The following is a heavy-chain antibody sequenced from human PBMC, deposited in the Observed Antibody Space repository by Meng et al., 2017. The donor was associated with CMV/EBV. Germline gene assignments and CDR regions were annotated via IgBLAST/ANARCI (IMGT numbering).Heavy chain of an antibody. J-gene: IGHJ6*02. Sequence: SVNVSCQPSGYTFTGYYMQRMRQAPGQGLEWMGWIKTNSGGTNYAQKFQGRVTMTRDTSISTAYMELSRLRSDDTAVYYCARDFANEGVYYYDYYYGMDVWGQGTTVTVSS. D-gene: IGHD3-10*01. CDR3: ARDFANEGVYYYDYYYGMDV. CDR1: GYTFTGYY. CDR2: IKTNSGGT. V-gene: IGHV1-2*02.